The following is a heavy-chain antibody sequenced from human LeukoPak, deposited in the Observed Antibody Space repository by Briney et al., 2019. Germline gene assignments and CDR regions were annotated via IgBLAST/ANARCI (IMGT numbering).Heavy chain of an antibody. V-gene: IGHV4-34*01. J-gene: IGHJ4*02. CDR2: INHSGST. Sequence: KPSETLSLTRAVYGGSFSGYYWSWIRQPPGKGLEWLGEINHSGSTNYNPSLKSRVTISVDTSKTQFSLKLSSVTAADTAVYYCARGRTYYDSSGYYYAPAPFDYWGQGTLVTVSS. CDR3: ARGRTYYDSSGYYYAPAPFDY. D-gene: IGHD3-22*01. CDR1: GGSFSGYY.